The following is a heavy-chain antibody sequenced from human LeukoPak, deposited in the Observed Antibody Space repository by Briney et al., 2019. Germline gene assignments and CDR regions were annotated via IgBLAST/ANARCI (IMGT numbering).Heavy chain of an antibody. J-gene: IGHJ4*02. Sequence: SETLSLTCTVSGGSISSGDYYWSWIRQPPGKGLEWIGYIYYSGSTYYNPSLKSRVTISVDTSKNQFSLNLNSVTAADTAVYYCAKVFCGGDCHVDFWGRGTLVTVSS. CDR1: GGSISSGDYY. CDR3: AKVFCGGDCHVDF. D-gene: IGHD2-21*02. CDR2: IYYSGST. V-gene: IGHV4-30-4*08.